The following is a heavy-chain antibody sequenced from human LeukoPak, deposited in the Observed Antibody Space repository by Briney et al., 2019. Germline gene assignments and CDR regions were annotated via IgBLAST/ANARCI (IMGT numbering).Heavy chain of an antibody. CDR2: IYYRGRT. CDR1: GGSISSYY. J-gene: IGHJ4*02. V-gene: IGHV4-39*07. Sequence: SETLSLTCTVSGGSISSYYWGWIRQPPGKGLEWIGSIYYRGRTYYNPSLKSRVTISVDTSKNQFSLNLRSLTAADTAVYYCARDSAIRYFDWLSLSHWGQGTLVTVSS. CDR3: ARDSAIRYFDWLSLSH. D-gene: IGHD3-9*01.